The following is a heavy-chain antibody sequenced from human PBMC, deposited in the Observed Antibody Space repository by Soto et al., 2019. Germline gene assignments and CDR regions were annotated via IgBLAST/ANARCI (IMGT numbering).Heavy chain of an antibody. V-gene: IGHV3-23*01. D-gene: IGHD3-22*01. Sequence: GGSLRLSCAASGFMFNNYAMSWVRQAPGKGLEWVSTVSVSGGTTYYADSLTGRLTISRDNSKKTVYLQMNRLRADDTAIYYCAKGLYYYDSSGYRLFDYWIQGTRVTVAS. CDR2: VSVSGGTT. CDR1: GFMFNNYA. J-gene: IGHJ4*02. CDR3: AKGLYYYDSSGYRLFDY.